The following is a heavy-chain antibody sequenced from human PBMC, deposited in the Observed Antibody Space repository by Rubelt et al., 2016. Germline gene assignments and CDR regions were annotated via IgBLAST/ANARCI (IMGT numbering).Heavy chain of an antibody. J-gene: IGHJ4*02. CDR1: GGTFSSYA. CDR2: IIPIFGTA. Sequence: QVQLVQSGAEVKKPGSSVTVSCKASGGTFSSYAISWVRQAPGQGLEWMGGIIPIFGTANYAQKFQGRVTITAEESTSTAYMELSSLGSDDTAGYDCASGGIAARLFDDWGQGTLVTVSS. D-gene: IGHD6-6*01. CDR3: ASGGIAARLFDD. V-gene: IGHV1-69*01.